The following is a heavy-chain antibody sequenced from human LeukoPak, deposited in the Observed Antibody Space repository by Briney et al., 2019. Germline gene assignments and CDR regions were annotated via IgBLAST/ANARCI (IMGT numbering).Heavy chain of an antibody. Sequence: GGSLRLSCAASGFTFSSYWMHWVRQAPGKGLVWVSRINSDGSSTSYADSVKGRFTISRDNAKNTLYLQMNSLRAEDTAVYYCAREGDYGDYGGAFDIWGQGTMATVSS. CDR1: GFTFSSYW. CDR2: INSDGSST. CDR3: AREGDYGDYGGAFDI. J-gene: IGHJ3*02. V-gene: IGHV3-74*01. D-gene: IGHD4-17*01.